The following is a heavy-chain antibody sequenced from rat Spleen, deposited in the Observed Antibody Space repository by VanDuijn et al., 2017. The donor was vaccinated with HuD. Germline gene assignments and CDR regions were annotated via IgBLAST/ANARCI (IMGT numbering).Heavy chain of an antibody. V-gene: IGHV5-20*01. J-gene: IGHJ3*01. CDR1: GFTFSDYY. CDR2: ISYDGSSA. Sequence: EVQLVESGGGLVQPGGSLKLSCAASGFTFSDYYMAWVRQAPTKGLEWVASISYDGSSAYYRDSVKGRFTFSRDNAKSTLYLQMDSLRSEDTATYYCTAHGNRISRFAYWGQGTLVTVSS. CDR3: TAHGNRISRFAY. D-gene: IGHD2-7*01.